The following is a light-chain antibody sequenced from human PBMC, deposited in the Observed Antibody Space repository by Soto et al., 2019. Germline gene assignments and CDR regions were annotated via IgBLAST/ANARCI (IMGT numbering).Light chain of an antibody. J-gene: IGLJ1*01. V-gene: IGLV2-23*02. CDR3: CSYAGSSFYV. CDR1: SSDVGSYNL. Sequence: QSVLTQPASVSGSPGQSITISCTGTSSDVGSYNLVSWYQQHPGKAPKLMIYEVSKRPSGVSNRFSGSKSGNTASLTISGLQAEDEADYYCCSYAGSSFYVXGTGTKLTVL. CDR2: EVS.